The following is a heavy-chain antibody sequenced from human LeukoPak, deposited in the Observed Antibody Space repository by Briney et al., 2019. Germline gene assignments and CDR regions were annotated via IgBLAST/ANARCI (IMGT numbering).Heavy chain of an antibody. J-gene: IGHJ4*02. D-gene: IGHD6-19*01. CDR1: GGSFSDYY. V-gene: IGHV4-34*01. Sequence: ASETLSLTCAVYGGSFSDYYWSWTRQPPGKGLEWIGEVTHSRSTNYNPSLKSRVTISVVTSMNQFSLKLSSVTAADTAVYYCARRLPVAGRAPDYWGPGTLVTVSS. CDR2: VTHSRST. CDR3: ARRLPVAGRAPDY.